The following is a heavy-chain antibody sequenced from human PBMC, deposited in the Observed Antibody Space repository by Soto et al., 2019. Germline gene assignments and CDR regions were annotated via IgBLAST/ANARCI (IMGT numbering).Heavy chain of an antibody. CDR2: ISGSGGST. Sequence: PGGSLRLSCAASGFTFSSYAMSWVRQAPGKGLEWVSAISGSGGSTYYADSVKGRFTISRDNSKNTLYLQMNSLRAEDTAVYYCAKDIHPTPYYYGSGAHYGMDVWGQGTTVTSP. D-gene: IGHD3-10*01. CDR3: AKDIHPTPYYYGSGAHYGMDV. J-gene: IGHJ6*02. V-gene: IGHV3-23*01. CDR1: GFTFSSYA.